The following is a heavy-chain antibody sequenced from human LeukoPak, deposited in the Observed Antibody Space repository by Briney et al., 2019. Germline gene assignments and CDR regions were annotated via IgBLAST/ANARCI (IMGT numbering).Heavy chain of an antibody. D-gene: IGHD6-19*01. CDR3: ARSRDSSGWFLDY. CDR2: IWYDGSNK. Sequence: SGGPLRLSCAASGFTFSSYGMHWVRQAPGKGLEWVAVIWYDGSNKYYADSVKGRFTISRDNSKNTLYLQMNSLRAEDTAVYYCARSRDSSGWFLDYWGQGTLVTVSS. J-gene: IGHJ4*02. CDR1: GFTFSSYG. V-gene: IGHV3-33*01.